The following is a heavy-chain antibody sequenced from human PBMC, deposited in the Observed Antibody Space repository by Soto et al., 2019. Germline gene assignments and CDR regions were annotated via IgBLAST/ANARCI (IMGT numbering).Heavy chain of an antibody. Sequence: QVQLQQWGAGLLKPSETLSLTCAVYGGSFSGYYWSWIRQPPGKGLEWSGEINHSGSTNYNPSLKSRVTISVDTAKNQFSLKLSSVTAADTAVYYCARVTGRYYYGMDVWGQGTTVTVSS. V-gene: IGHV4-34*01. CDR3: ARVTGRYYYGMDV. CDR1: GGSFSGYY. J-gene: IGHJ6*02. CDR2: INHSGST.